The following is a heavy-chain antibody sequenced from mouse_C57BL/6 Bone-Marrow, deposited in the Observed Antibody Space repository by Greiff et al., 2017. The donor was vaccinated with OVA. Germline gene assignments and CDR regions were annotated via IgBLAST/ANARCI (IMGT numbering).Heavy chain of an antibody. V-gene: IGHV14-4*01. Sequence: DVKLVESGAELVRPGASVKLSCTASGFNIKDDYMHWVKQRPEQGLEWIGWIDPENGDTEYASKFQGKATITADTSSNTAYLQLSSLTSEDTAVYYCTTGSSYEDWYFDVWGTGTTVTVAS. D-gene: IGHD1-1*01. CDR1: GFNIKDDY. CDR3: TTGSSYEDWYFDV. CDR2: IDPENGDT. J-gene: IGHJ1*03.